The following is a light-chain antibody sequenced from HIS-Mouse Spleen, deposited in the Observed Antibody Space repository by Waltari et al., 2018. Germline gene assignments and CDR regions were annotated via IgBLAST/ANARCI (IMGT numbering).Light chain of an antibody. CDR1: QDISNY. CDR2: DAS. J-gene: IGKJ1*01. CDR3: QQYDNLPWT. Sequence: DIQMTQSPSSLSVSVGDRVTITCQASQDISNYFNWYQQKPGKAPKLLIYDASNLETGVPSRFSGSGSGTDFTFTISSLQPEDIATYYCQQYDNLPWTFGQGTKVEIK. V-gene: IGKV1-33*01.